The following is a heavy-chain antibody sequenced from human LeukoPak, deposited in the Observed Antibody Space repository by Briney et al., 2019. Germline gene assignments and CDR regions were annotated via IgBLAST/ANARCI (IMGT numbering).Heavy chain of an antibody. J-gene: IGHJ4*02. CDR2: ISYDGSNK. D-gene: IGHD2-2*01. Sequence: HPGRSLRLSCAASGFTFSRSGMHWVRQAPGKGLEWVAVISYDGSNKYYADSVKGRFTISRDNSKNTLYLQMNSLRAEDTAVYYCAKDWSNIVVVPAATEGGGWSGGYWGQGTLVTVSS. V-gene: IGHV3-30*18. CDR1: GFTFSRSG. CDR3: AKDWSNIVVVPAATEGGGWSGGY.